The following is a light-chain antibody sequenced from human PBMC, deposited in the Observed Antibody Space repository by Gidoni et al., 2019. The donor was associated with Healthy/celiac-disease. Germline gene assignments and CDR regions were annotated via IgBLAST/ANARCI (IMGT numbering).Light chain of an antibody. Sequence: QMTQSPSSLSASVGDRVTITCRASQSISSYLNWYQQKQGKAPKLLIYAASSLQSGVPSRFSGSGSGTDFTLTISSLQPEDFATYYCQQSYSTLVTFGQGTKVEIK. CDR1: QSISSY. J-gene: IGKJ1*01. CDR3: QQSYSTLVT. CDR2: AAS. V-gene: IGKV1-39*01.